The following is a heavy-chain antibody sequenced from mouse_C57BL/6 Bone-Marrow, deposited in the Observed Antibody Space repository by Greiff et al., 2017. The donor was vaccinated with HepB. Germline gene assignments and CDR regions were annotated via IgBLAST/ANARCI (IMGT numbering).Heavy chain of an antibody. CDR2: SRNKANDYTT. V-gene: IGHV7-1*01. D-gene: IGHD4-1*01. Sequence: DVKLVESGGGLVQSGRSLRLSCATSGFTFSDFYMEWVRQAPGKGLEWIAASRNKANDYTTEYSASVKGRFIVSRDTSQSILYLQMNALRAEDTAIYYCARDQTVSPFAYWGQGTLVTVSA. CDR3: ARDQTVSPFAY. CDR1: GFTFSDFY. J-gene: IGHJ3*01.